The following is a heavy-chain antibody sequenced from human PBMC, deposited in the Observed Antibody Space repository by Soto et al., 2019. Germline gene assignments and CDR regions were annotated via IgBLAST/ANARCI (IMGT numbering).Heavy chain of an antibody. J-gene: IGHJ4*02. CDR2: INGDGTDT. V-gene: IGHV3-74*01. D-gene: IGHD2-8*02. CDR1: GFSFNNYW. Sequence: EVQLVESGGGLVQPGGSLRLSCAASGFSFNNYWMHWVRQAPGKGLVWVSRINGDGTDTTYADSVKGRFTISRDNAKNTVFLQMSSLRAEDTALYYCARVGFGCTGRRCYTGPYYFDYWGQGALVTVSS. CDR3: ARVGFGCTGRRCYTGPYYFDY.